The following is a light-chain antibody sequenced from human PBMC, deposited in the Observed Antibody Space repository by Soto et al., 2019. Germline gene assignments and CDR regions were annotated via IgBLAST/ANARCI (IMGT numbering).Light chain of an antibody. CDR3: QSYDSSLSAPVV. V-gene: IGLV1-40*01. Sequence: VVTQPPSVSGAPGQRVTISCTGSSSNIGAGYDVHWYQQLPGTAPKLLIYGNSNRPSGVPDRFSGSKSGTSASLAITGLQAEDEADYYCQSYDSSLSAPVVFGGGTKLTVL. CDR1: SSNIGAGYD. J-gene: IGLJ2*01. CDR2: GNS.